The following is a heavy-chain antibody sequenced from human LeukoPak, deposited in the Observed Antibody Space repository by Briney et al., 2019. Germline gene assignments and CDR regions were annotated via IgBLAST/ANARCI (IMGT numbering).Heavy chain of an antibody. CDR2: IRSKANSYAT. CDR1: GFTFSGSA. J-gene: IGHJ4*02. V-gene: IGHV3-73*01. CDR3: TPLGGDSSGYYPRG. Sequence: GPLRLSCAASGFTFSGSAMHWVRQASGKGLEWVGRIRSKANSYATAYAASVKGRFTISRDDSKNTAYLQMNSLKTEDTAVYYCTPLGGDSSGYYPRGGGQGTLVTVSS. D-gene: IGHD3-22*01.